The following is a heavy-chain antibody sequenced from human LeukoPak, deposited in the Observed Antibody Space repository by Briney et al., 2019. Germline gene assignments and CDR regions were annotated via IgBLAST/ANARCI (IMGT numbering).Heavy chain of an antibody. Sequence: GGSLRLSCAASGFTFSSYGMSWVRQAPGKGLEWVANIKQGGSEKYYVDSVKGRFTISRDNAKNSLYLQMNSLRAEDTAVYYCARSIAAAGFVYWGQGTLVTVSS. D-gene: IGHD6-13*01. J-gene: IGHJ4*02. CDR1: GFTFSSYG. CDR2: IKQGGSEK. CDR3: ARSIAAAGFVY. V-gene: IGHV3-7*01.